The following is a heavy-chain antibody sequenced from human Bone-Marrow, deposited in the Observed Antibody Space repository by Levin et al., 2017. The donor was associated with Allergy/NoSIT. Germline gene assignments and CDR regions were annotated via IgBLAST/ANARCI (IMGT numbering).Heavy chain of an antibody. CDR3: ARVAGYSFGYYCDR. J-gene: IGHJ4*02. Sequence: SETLSLTCAVSGGSISSGGYSWSWIRQPPGKGLEWIGNIYLSGSTNANPSLKRRVPISVDRSKNQFSLTLSSVTAADTAVYYCARVAGYSFGYYCDRWSQGTLVTVSS. CDR1: GGSISSGGYS. V-gene: IGHV4-30-2*01. D-gene: IGHD5-18*01. CDR2: IYLSGST.